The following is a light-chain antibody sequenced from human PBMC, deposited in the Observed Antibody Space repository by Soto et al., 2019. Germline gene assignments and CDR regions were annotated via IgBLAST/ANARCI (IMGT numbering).Light chain of an antibody. V-gene: IGKV1-5*01. CDR1: QSISSW. J-gene: IGKJ2*01. CDR3: QQYNSYWGYT. CDR2: DAS. Sequence: DIQMTQSPSTLSASVGDRVTITCRASQSISSWLAWYQQKPGKAPKLLIYDASRLESGVPSRFSGSGSGTEFTLTISSLQPDDFATYYCQQYNSYWGYTFGQGTKLEIK.